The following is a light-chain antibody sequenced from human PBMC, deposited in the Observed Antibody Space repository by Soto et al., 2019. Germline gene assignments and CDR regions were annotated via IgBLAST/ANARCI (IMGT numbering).Light chain of an antibody. J-gene: IGLJ3*02. V-gene: IGLV1-44*01. CDR1: SSNIGSHT. Sequence: QSVLTQPPSVSGTPGQRVTISCSGRSSNIGSHTVNWYQQLPGSAPKLLIYTNNQRPSGVPDRFSGSKSGTSASLAISGLQSEDEADYYCAVWDGSLNGWVFGGGTKLTVL. CDR3: AVWDGSLNGWV. CDR2: TNN.